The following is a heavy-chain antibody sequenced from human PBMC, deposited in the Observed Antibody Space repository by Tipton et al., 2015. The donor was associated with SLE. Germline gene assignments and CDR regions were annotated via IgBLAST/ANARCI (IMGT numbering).Heavy chain of an antibody. CDR1: GGSNSSGAYY. CDR2: IYISGST. J-gene: IGHJ3*02. D-gene: IGHD3-22*01. CDR3: AREAMFFYDSSGYSVLDI. V-gene: IGHV4-61*09. Sequence: TLSLTCTVSGGSNSSGAYYWTWIRQPAGKELEWIGHIYISGSTNYNPSLKSRVTISLDPSKNQFSLKLTSVTAADTALYYCAREAMFFYDSSGYSVLDIWGQGTRVTVSS.